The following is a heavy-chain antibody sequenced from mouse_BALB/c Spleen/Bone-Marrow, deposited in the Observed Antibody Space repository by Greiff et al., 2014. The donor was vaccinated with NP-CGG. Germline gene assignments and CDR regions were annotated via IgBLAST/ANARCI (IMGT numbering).Heavy chain of an antibody. CDR3: AKDGNPFDY. Sequence: VKLMESGAELVRPGASVKLSCMASGYSFTNYWMNWMKQRPGQGLEWIGMIHPSDSVTRLNQKFKDKATLTVDKSSSTAYMQLSSPTSEDSAVYYCAKDGNPFDYWGQGTTLTVSS. J-gene: IGHJ2*01. D-gene: IGHD2-1*01. CDR2: IHPSDSVT. V-gene: IGHV1-74*01. CDR1: GYSFTNYW.